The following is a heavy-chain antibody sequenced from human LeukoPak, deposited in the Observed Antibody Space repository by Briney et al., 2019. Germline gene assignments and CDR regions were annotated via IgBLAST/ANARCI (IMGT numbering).Heavy chain of an antibody. CDR2: ISYDGSNK. J-gene: IGHJ4*02. CDR3: ARGPQVVPAAISGYFDY. D-gene: IGHD2-2*02. V-gene: IGHV3-30-3*01. CDR1: GFTFSSYA. Sequence: PGKSLRLSCAASGFTFSSYAMHWVRQAPGKGLEWVAVISYDGSNKYYADSVKGRFTISRDNSKNTLYLQMNSLRAEDTAVYYCARGPQVVPAAISGYFDYWGQGTLVTVSS.